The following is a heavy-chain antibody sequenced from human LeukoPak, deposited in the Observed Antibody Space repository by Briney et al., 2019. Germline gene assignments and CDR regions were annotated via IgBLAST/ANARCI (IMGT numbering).Heavy chain of an antibody. CDR2: LNPRSGGT. CDR3: ARGHRIINGLDV. V-gene: IGHV1-2*02. CDR1: GYTLSDYY. Sequence: ASVKVSFKASGYTLSDYYIYWVRQAPGQGLEWLGWLNPRSGGTNYAQKFQGRVTLTRDTSSSTAYMELTTLTSDDTAIYYCARGHRIINGLDVWGQGTTVIVSS. J-gene: IGHJ6*02.